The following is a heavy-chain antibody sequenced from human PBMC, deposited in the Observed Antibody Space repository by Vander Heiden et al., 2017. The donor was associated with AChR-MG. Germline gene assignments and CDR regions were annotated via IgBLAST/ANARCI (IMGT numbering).Heavy chain of an antibody. CDR3: ARVQGDCIRGGCYSDY. Sequence: QVQLVESGGGVVQPGRSLRLSCAASGFPFSNSGRHWVRQAPGKGLGWVAVIRYDESDQYYADSVKGRFTISKDNSKNTLYLQMNSLRVEDTAVYFCARVQGDCIRGGCYSDYWGQGTLVTVSS. D-gene: IGHD2-15*01. J-gene: IGHJ4*02. V-gene: IGHV3-33*01. CDR1: GFPFSNSG. CDR2: IRYDESDQ.